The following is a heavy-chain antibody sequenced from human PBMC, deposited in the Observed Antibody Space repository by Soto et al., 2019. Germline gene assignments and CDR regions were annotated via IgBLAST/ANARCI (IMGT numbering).Heavy chain of an antibody. CDR3: ATGREWYPNRTWFDP. V-gene: IGHV4-59*01. CDR1: GGSISHYY. Sequence: LSLTCTVSGGSISHYYWNWIRQPPGKGLEWIGYIYHSGSSNYNPSLKSRVTISVDTSKNQFSLKLSSVTAADTAVYYCATGREWYPNRTWFDPWGQGXLVTVSS. CDR2: IYHSGSS. D-gene: IGHD3-3*01. J-gene: IGHJ5*02.